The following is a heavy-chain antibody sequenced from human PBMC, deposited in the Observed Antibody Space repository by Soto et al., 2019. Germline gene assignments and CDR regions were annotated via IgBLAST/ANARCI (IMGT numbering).Heavy chain of an antibody. CDR2: MSYDGSDT. CDR3: TIVRVADSALDH. Sequence: GGSLRLSCVGSGFIFSNNGMHWVRQTPGKGLEWVALMSYDGSDTFYADSVKGRLTISRDNSKNTLFLHMSNLRAEDTAMYYCTIVRVADSALDHWGQGTLVTVSS. CDR1: GFIFSNNG. J-gene: IGHJ4*02. D-gene: IGHD3-10*02. V-gene: IGHV3-30*03.